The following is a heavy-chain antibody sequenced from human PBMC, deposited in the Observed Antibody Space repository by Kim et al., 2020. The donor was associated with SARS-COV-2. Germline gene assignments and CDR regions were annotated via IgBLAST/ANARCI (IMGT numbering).Heavy chain of an antibody. J-gene: IGHJ5*02. Sequence: GGSLRLSCAASGFTFSSYWMSWVRQAPGKGLEWVANIKQDGSEKYYVDSVKGRFTISRDNAKNSLYLQMNSPRAEDTAVYYCAGLAYETGNVNWNYGYNWFDPWGQGTLVTVSS. D-gene: IGHD1-7*01. CDR1: GFTFSSYW. V-gene: IGHV3-7*03. CDR2: IKQDGSEK. CDR3: AGLAYETGNVNWNYGYNWFDP.